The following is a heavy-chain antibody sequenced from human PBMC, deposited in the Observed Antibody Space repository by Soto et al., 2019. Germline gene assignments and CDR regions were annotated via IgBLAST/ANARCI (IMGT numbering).Heavy chain of an antibody. D-gene: IGHD3-16*02. CDR2: IYYSGST. CDR1: GGKSVNYC. Sequence: SVPKSLTWTVAGGKSVNYCVSWIRKNKGKGLEWIGYIYYSGSTNYNPSLKSRVTISVDTSKNQFSLKLSSVTAADTAVYYCARGGGYYDYIWGSYRYYLFDYWGQGTLVTVSS. V-gene: IGHV4-59*01. J-gene: IGHJ4*02. CDR3: ARGGGYYDYIWGSYRYYLFDY.